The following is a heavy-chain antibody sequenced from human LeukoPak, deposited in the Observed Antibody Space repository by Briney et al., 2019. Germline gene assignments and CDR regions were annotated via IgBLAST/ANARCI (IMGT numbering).Heavy chain of an antibody. V-gene: IGHV4-59*13. CDR1: GGSIHTYY. CDR3: ARDCGGDSYLGAFDI. J-gene: IGHJ3*02. Sequence: PSETLSLTCSVSGGSIHTYYWTWIRQPPGKGLEWIGNVYYSGTTYYSPSLRSRLTISVDTSKNQFSLKLNSVTAADTAVYFCARDCGGDSYLGAFDIWGQGTVVTVSS. D-gene: IGHD2-21*02. CDR2: VYYSGTT.